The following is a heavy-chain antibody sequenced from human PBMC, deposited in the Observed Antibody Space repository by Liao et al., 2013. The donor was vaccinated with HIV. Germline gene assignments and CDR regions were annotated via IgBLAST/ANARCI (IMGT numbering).Heavy chain of an antibody. CDR3: ARVGLVDAIETFDY. D-gene: IGHD2-2*01. CDR1: GGSISSGSYY. V-gene: IGHV4-61*02. Sequence: QVQLQESGPGLVKPSQTLSLTCTVSGGSISSGSYYWSWIRQPAGKGLEWIGRIYTSGSTNYNPSLKSRVTISVDTSKNQFSLKLSSVTAADTAVYYCARVGLVDAIETFDYWGQGTLVTVSS. J-gene: IGHJ4*02. CDR2: IYTSGST.